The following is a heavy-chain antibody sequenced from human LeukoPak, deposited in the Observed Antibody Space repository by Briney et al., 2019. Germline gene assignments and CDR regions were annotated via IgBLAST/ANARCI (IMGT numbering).Heavy chain of an antibody. J-gene: IGHJ4*02. CDR1: GFTFSSYA. CDR3: AKDEGDIVVVPAADHPFDY. D-gene: IGHD2-2*01. Sequence: PGGSLRLSCAASGFTFSSYAMSWVRQAPGKGLEWVSAISGSGGSTYYADSVKGRFTISRDNSKNTLYLQMNSLGAEDTAVYYCAKDEGDIVVVPAADHPFDYWGQGTLVTVSS. V-gene: IGHV3-23*01. CDR2: ISGSGGST.